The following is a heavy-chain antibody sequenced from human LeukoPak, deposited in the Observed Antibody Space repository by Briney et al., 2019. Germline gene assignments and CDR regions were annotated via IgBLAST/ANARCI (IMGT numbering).Heavy chain of an antibody. D-gene: IGHD6-19*01. CDR1: GGSISSGDYY. Sequence: SQTLSLTCTVFGGSISSGDYYWSWIRQPPGKGLEWIGYIYYSGSTYYNPSLKSRVTISVDTSKNQFSLKLSSVTAADTAVYYCARGIAVAGSGAYNWFDPWGQGTLVTVSS. CDR2: IYYSGST. CDR3: ARGIAVAGSGAYNWFDP. J-gene: IGHJ5*02. V-gene: IGHV4-30-4*01.